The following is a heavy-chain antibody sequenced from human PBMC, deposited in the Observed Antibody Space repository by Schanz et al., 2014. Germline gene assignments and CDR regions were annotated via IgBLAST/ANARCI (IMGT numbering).Heavy chain of an antibody. J-gene: IGHJ5*02. Sequence: EVQVVESGGGLVQPGGSLRLSCTASGFNSDDYAMHWVRQAPGKGLEWVSYISSASSTINYADSVKGRFTISRDNAKNSLFLQMNSLRAEDTAVYYCARAGYDADNWFDPWGQGTLVTVSS. V-gene: IGHV3-48*01. D-gene: IGHD2-2*01. CDR2: ISSASSTI. CDR1: GFNSDDYA. CDR3: ARAGYDADNWFDP.